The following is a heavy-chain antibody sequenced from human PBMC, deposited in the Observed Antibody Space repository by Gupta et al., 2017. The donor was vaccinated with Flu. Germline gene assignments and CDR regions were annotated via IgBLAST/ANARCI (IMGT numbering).Heavy chain of an antibody. CDR3: ARDGGYGPYYYYGMDV. J-gene: IGHJ6*02. Sequence: EVQLVESGGGLVQPGGSLRLSCAASGFTFSSYWMHWVRQAPGKGLVWVSRINSDGSSTSYADSVKGRFTISRDNAKNTLYLQMNSLRAEDTAVYYCARDGGYGPYYYYGMDVWGQGTTVTVSS. D-gene: IGHD3-10*01. CDR1: GFTFSSYW. CDR2: INSDGSST. V-gene: IGHV3-74*01.